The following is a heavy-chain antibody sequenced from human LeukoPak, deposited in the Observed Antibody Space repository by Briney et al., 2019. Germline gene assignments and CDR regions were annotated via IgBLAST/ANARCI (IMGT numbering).Heavy chain of an antibody. D-gene: IGHD1-26*01. CDR1: GGSISSSSYY. Sequence: PSETLSLTCTVSGGSISSSSYYWGWIRQPPGKGLEWIGSIYYSGSAYYNPSLKSRVTISVDTSKNQFSLKLSSVTAADTAVYYCARVGGSYFPYYYYYYMDVWGKGTTVTVFS. V-gene: IGHV4-39*07. CDR3: ARVGGSYFPYYYYYYMDV. CDR2: IYYSGSA. J-gene: IGHJ6*03.